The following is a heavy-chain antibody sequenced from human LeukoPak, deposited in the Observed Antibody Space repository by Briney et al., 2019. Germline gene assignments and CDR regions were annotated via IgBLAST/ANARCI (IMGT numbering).Heavy chain of an antibody. D-gene: IGHD3-10*01. Sequence: PSETLSLTCTVSGSFISSYYWTWIRQPPGKGLEWIGYIYYSGSSNYNPSLKSRVTISVDTSKNQFSLKLSSVTAADTAVYYCVRDFYYRADFWGQGTLVTVSS. J-gene: IGHJ4*02. CDR3: VRDFYYRADF. CDR1: GSFISSYY. CDR2: IYYSGSS. V-gene: IGHV4-59*01.